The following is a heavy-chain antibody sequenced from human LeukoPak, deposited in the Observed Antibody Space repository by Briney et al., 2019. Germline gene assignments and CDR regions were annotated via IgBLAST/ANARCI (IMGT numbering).Heavy chain of an antibody. Sequence: ASVKVSCKASGHTFTGYYMHRVRQSPGHRLEWMGWINPNSGGTNCAQKFQGRVTMTRDTSISTAYMELSRLRSDDTAVYYCARNYCSGGSCYSDYYYGMDVWGQGTTVTVSS. CDR1: GHTFTGYY. V-gene: IGHV1-2*02. J-gene: IGHJ6*02. CDR2: INPNSGGT. CDR3: ARNYCSGGSCYSDYYYGMDV. D-gene: IGHD2-15*01.